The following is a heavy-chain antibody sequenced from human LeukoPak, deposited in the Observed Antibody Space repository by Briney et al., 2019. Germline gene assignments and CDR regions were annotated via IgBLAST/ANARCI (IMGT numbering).Heavy chain of an antibody. CDR2: IYYSGST. J-gene: IGHJ4*02. D-gene: IGHD3-10*01. V-gene: IGHV4-59*01. CDR3: ARVSLVISLFDY. CDR1: GGSISSYY. Sequence: SETLSLTCTVSGGSISSYYWSWIRQPPGKGLEWIGYIYYSGSTNYNPSLKSRVTISADTSKNHFSLRLTSVTAADTAVYYCARVSLVISLFDYWGQGTLVTVSS.